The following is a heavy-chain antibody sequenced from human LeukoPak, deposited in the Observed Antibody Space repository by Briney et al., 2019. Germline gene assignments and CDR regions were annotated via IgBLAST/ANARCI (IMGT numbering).Heavy chain of an antibody. Sequence: GASVKVSCKACGYTFTGNYLHWVRQAPGQGLEWMGWINPNSGDTKYAQKFQGRVTMTRDTSVSTAHMQLSRMRYDDTAVYYCARGGGRTSSAFDPWGKGTLVTVSS. CDR2: INPNSGDT. J-gene: IGHJ5*02. D-gene: IGHD2-2*01. CDR3: ARGGGRTSSAFDP. V-gene: IGHV1-2*02. CDR1: GYTFTGNY.